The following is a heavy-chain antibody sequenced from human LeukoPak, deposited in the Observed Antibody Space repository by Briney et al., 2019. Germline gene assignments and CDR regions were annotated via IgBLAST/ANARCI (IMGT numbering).Heavy chain of an antibody. V-gene: IGHV4-39*07. CDR1: GGSISSSSYY. CDR2: IYYSGST. Sequence: PSETLSLTCTVSGGSISSSSYYWGWIRQPPGKGREWIGSIYYSGSTYYNPSLKSRVTISVDTSKNQFSLKLSSVTAADTAVYYCARAGTEWEFDPWGQGTLVTVSS. J-gene: IGHJ5*02. CDR3: ARAGTEWEFDP. D-gene: IGHD1-26*01.